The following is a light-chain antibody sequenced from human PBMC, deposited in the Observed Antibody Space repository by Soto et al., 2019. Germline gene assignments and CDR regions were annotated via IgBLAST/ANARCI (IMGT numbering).Light chain of an antibody. Sequence: DIQMTQSPSTLSASVGERVTITCRASQSISNWLAWYQQKPGQAPKLLIYDASTLESGVPSRFSGSGSGTEFTLTISSLQPDDFAPYYCQQYDSYSYAFGQGTKLEIK. CDR3: QQYDSYSYA. V-gene: IGKV1-5*01. J-gene: IGKJ2*01. CDR1: QSISNW. CDR2: DAS.